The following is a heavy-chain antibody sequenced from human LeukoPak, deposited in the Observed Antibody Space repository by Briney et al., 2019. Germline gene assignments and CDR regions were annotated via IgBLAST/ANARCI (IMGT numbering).Heavy chain of an antibody. CDR3: ARDREDIVVVPAATSNYYYYYYMDV. Sequence: ASVKVSCKASGGTFSSYAINWVRQAPGQGLEWMGWISAYNDNTKYAQKLQGRVTMTTDTSTSTAYMELRSLRSDDTAVYYCARDREDIVVVPAATSNYYYYYYMDVWGKGTTVTISS. CDR2: ISAYNDNT. V-gene: IGHV1-18*01. CDR1: GGTFSSYA. J-gene: IGHJ6*03. D-gene: IGHD2-2*01.